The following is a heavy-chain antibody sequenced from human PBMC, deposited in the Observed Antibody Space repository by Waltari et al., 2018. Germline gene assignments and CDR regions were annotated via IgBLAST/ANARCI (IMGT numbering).Heavy chain of an antibody. CDR1: GFTVSSNY. CDR2: IYSGGST. CDR3: ARVPGSSSSRAFDI. V-gene: IGHV3-66*02. Sequence: EVQLVESGGGLVQPGGSLRLSCAASGFTVSSNYMSWVRQAPGKGLEWVSVIYSGGSTYYADSVKGRFTISRDNSKNTLYLQMNSLRAEDTAVYYCARVPGSSSSRAFDIWGQGTMVTVSS. D-gene: IGHD6-13*01. J-gene: IGHJ3*02.